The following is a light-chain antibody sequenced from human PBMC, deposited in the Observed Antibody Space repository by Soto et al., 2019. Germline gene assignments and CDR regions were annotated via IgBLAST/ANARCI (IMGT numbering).Light chain of an antibody. V-gene: IGLV2-14*01. Sequence: QSVLTQPASVSGSPGQSITISCTGTSSDVGGYNYVSWYQQHPGKPPKLMIYDVSNRPSGVSNRFSGSKSGNTASLTISGLQAEDEADYYCSSYTSSSTLVFGGGTQLTVL. CDR1: SSDVGGYNY. CDR3: SSYTSSSTLV. J-gene: IGLJ2*01. CDR2: DVS.